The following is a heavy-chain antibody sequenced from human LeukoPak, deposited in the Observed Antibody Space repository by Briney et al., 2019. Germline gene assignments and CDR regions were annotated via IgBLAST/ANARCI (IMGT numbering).Heavy chain of an antibody. Sequence: SETLSLTCTVSGGSISGYYWSWIRQPPGKGLEWIAYIYLSGSTNYSPSLKSRVTISMDASKNQFSLNLRSVTAADTAVYFCARFSSSWLDYWGQGILVTVSS. J-gene: IGHJ4*02. V-gene: IGHV4-59*08. D-gene: IGHD6-13*01. CDR2: IYLSGST. CDR1: GGSISGYY. CDR3: ARFSSSWLDY.